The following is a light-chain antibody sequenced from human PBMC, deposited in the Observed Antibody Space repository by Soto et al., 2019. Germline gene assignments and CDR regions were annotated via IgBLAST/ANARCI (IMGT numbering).Light chain of an antibody. CDR2: EVS. CDR3: FSYRSTGILL. Sequence: QSVLTQPASVSGSPGQSITISCIGTSSDVGGYNFVSWYQQHPGKAPKLMIYEVSNRPSGVSTRFSGSKSGNTASLTISGLQAEDEADYYCFSYRSTGILLFCGGTKVTVL. J-gene: IGLJ2*01. V-gene: IGLV2-14*01. CDR1: SSDVGGYNF.